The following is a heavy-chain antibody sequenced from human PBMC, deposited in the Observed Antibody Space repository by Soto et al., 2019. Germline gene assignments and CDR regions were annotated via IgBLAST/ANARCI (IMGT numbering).Heavy chain of an antibody. CDR2: ISGSGGST. CDR3: AKDTSSRLDY. D-gene: IGHD6-13*01. V-gene: IGHV3-23*01. J-gene: IGHJ4*02. CDR1: GFTFSSYS. Sequence: PGGSLRLSCAASGFTFSSYSMSWVRQAPGKGLEWVSAISGSGGSTYYADSVKGRFTISRDNSKNTLYLQMNSLRAEDTAVYYWAKDTSSRLDYWGQGTLVTVSS.